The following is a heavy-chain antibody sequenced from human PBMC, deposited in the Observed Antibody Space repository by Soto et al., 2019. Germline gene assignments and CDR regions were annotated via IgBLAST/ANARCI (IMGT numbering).Heavy chain of an antibody. CDR3: ARAEGGYYWYFDL. D-gene: IGHD5-12*01. CDR1: GGSISSGGYY. J-gene: IGHJ2*01. Sequence: QVQLQESGPGLVKPSQTLSLTCTVSGGSISSGGYYWSWIRQHPGKGLEWIGYIYYSGSTYYNPSLKSRVNISVDTSKHQSSLKLSSVTAADTAVYYCARAEGGYYWYFDLWGRGTLVTVSS. CDR2: IYYSGST. V-gene: IGHV4-31*03.